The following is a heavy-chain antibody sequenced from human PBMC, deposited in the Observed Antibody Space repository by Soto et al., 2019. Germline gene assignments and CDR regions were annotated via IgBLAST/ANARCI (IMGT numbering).Heavy chain of an antibody. CDR2: IDGGDANT. V-gene: IGHV1-3*01. CDR3: ARGEEYRRQPKPVV. Sequence: ASVKVSCKASGYTFTSNAIHWMRQAHGQSREWMRWIDGGDANTHYSQNFQPRVTLSRDTSTSRAYMELRSLRSDETALYYCARGEEYRRQPKPVVWGQGTKVTVSS. J-gene: IGHJ6*02. D-gene: IGHD6-6*01. CDR1: GYTFTSNA.